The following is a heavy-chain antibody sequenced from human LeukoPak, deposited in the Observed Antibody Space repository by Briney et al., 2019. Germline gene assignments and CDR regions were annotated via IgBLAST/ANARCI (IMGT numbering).Heavy chain of an antibody. CDR2: INHSGST. J-gene: IGHJ4*02. Sequence: SETLSLTCAVYGGSFSGYYWRWIRQPPGKGLEWIGEINHSGSTNYNPSLKSRVTISVDTSKNQFSLKLSSVTAADTAVYYCARGNHSSSWYLDYWGQGTLVTVSS. D-gene: IGHD6-13*01. V-gene: IGHV4-34*01. CDR1: GGSFSGYY. CDR3: ARGNHSSSWYLDY.